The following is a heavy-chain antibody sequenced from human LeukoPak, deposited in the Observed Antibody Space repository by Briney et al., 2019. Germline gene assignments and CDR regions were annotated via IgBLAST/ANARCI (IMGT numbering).Heavy chain of an antibody. J-gene: IGHJ3*02. CDR2: INPNSGGT. V-gene: IGHV1-2*02. D-gene: IGHD7-27*01. Sequence: ASVKVSCKASGYTFTGYYMHWVRQAPGQGLEWMGWINPNSGGTNYAQKFQGRVTMTRDTSISTAYMELSGLRSDDTAVYYCARVRDWGPVVGAFDIWGQGTMVTVSS. CDR3: ARVRDWGPVVGAFDI. CDR1: GYTFTGYY.